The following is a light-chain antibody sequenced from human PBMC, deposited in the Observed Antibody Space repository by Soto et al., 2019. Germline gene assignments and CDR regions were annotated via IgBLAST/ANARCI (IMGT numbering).Light chain of an antibody. Sequence: DIQNTQCPSTVSASVGDSVTITCRASQSVSRWLAWYQQKPGKAPKLLIYDASSLNSGVPSRFSGSQSGTDFTLTISYVQPEDFALYYCHQRPSWPRTFGQGAKVDIK. CDR3: HQRPSWPRT. CDR2: DAS. CDR1: QSVSRW. V-gene: IGKV1-5*01. J-gene: IGKJ1*01.